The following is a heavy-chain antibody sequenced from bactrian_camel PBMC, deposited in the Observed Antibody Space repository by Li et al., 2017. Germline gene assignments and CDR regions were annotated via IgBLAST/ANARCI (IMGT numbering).Heavy chain of an antibody. CDR2: TYGGYGRI. CDR3: AVRLNSGRPIRARDFEH. D-gene: IGHD5*01. Sequence: DVQLVESGGGSVEVGGSLRLSCVASGITYDKPCMGWFRQVPGKERERVATYGGYGRISYAGSAEGRFTITRDKDNQYLQMDSLRPSDTGTYYCAVRLNSGRPIRARDFEHWGQGT. V-gene: IGHV3S44*01. J-gene: IGHJ5*01. CDR1: GITYDKPC.